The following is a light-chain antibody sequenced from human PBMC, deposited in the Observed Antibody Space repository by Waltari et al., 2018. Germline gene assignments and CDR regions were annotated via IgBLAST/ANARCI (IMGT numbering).Light chain of an antibody. J-gene: IGLJ2*01. CDR3: YSVDNSGTPV. CDR1: ALPKKN. CDR2: EDD. V-gene: IGLV3-10*01. Sequence: SYELTQPPSVSVSPGQTARITCSGDALPKKNAYWYQQKSGQVPVLVIYEDDKRPSGIPERFSGSSSGTMATLTISGAQVEDEADYYCYSVDNSGTPVFGGGTKLTVL.